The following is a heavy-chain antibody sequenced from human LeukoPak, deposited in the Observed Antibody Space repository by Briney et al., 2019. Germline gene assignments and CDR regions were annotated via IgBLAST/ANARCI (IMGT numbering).Heavy chain of an antibody. Sequence: SETLSLTCNVSGVSISSASDYWSWFRQPAGKGLECIGRCYTRGSTTYNPSRKSRLTISGDTYKIQFYLRLRSVTAADTAVYYCARASYSYDINGWVPFDYWGQGTLVTVSS. V-gene: IGHV4-61*02. D-gene: IGHD3-22*01. CDR1: GVSISSASDY. J-gene: IGHJ4*02. CDR2: CYTRGST. CDR3: ARASYSYDINGWVPFDY.